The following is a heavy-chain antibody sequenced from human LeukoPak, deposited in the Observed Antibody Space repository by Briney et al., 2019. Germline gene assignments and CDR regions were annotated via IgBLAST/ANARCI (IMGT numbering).Heavy chain of an antibody. CDR1: GGSISSSSYY. CDR3: ARRAWLLTTSNWFDP. J-gene: IGHJ5*02. V-gene: IGHV4-39*07. CDR2: IYYSGST. D-gene: IGHD5-24*01. Sequence: SETLSLTCTVSGGSISSSSYYWGWIRQPPGKGLEWIGSIYYSGSTYYNPSLKSRVTISVDTSKNQFSLKLSSVTAADTAVYYCARRAWLLTTSNWFDPWGQGTLVTVSS.